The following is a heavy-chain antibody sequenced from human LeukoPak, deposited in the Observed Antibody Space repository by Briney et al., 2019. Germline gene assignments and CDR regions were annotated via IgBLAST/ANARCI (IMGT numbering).Heavy chain of an antibody. CDR2: VHHSGIT. CDR3: ARNPPNYYDSSGRMGAFDV. Sequence: SETLSLTCVVSGGFISSGGYYWGWIRHPPEKGLEWIGSVHHSGITYYNTSLKSRVTISVDKSRNQFSLELTSVTAADTAVYYCARNPPNYYDSSGRMGAFDVWGQGTMVTVSS. V-gene: IGHV4-39*01. J-gene: IGHJ3*01. CDR1: GGFISSGGYY. D-gene: IGHD3-22*01.